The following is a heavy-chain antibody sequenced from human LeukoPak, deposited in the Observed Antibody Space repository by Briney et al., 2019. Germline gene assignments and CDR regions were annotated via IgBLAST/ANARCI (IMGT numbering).Heavy chain of an antibody. D-gene: IGHD5-18*01. Sequence: GGSLRLSCAASGFTFSNFAMHWVRQAPGKGLEWVAVISYDGSNKYYADSMKGRFTISRDNSKNTLYLQMNSLRAEDTALYYCARVNGEWIHLWALDYWGQGTLVTVSS. J-gene: IGHJ4*02. V-gene: IGHV3-30-3*01. CDR2: ISYDGSNK. CDR1: GFTFSNFA. CDR3: ARVNGEWIHLWALDY.